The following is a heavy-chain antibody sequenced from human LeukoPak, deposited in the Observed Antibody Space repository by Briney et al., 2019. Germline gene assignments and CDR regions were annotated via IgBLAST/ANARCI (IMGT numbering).Heavy chain of an antibody. CDR1: GFTFSNYG. J-gene: IGHJ4*02. Sequence: GRSLRLSCAASGFTFSNYGMHWVRQAPGKGLEWVTFIWYDASNKYYAESVKGRFTVSRDNSRNTVFLQMNSLRAEDTAIYYCATDISTHYFGSWGQGTLVTVSS. CDR3: ATDISTHYFGS. V-gene: IGHV3-33*08. CDR2: IWYDASNK. D-gene: IGHD3-9*01.